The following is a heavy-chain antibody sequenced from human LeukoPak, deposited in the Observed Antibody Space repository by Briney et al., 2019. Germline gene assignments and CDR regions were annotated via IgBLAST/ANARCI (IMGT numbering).Heavy chain of an antibody. D-gene: IGHD1-14*01. CDR2: IYYSGST. J-gene: IGHJ5*02. CDR1: GGSISSYY. CDR3: ARAGSDSWWPTSFPLNWFDP. V-gene: IGHV4-59*12. Sequence: SETLSLTCTVSGGSISSYYWSWIRQPPEKGLEWIGYIYYSGSTDYNPSLKNRVTISVDTSKNQFSLKLSSVTAADTAVYYCARAGSDSWWPTSFPLNWFDPWGQGTLVTVSS.